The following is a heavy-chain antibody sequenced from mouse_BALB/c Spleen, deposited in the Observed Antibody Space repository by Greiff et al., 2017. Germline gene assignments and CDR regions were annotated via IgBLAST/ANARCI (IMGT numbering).Heavy chain of an antibody. CDR3: ARGGATMIPYFDY. D-gene: IGHD2-4*01. V-gene: IGHV3-6*02. J-gene: IGHJ2*01. Sequence: DVKLVESGPGLVKPSQSLSLTCSVTGYSITSGYYWNWIRQFPGNKLEWMGYISYDGSNNYNPSLKNRISITRDTSKNQFFLKLNSVTTEDTATYYCARGGATMIPYFDYWGQGTTLTVSS. CDR2: ISYDGSN. CDR1: GYSITSGYY.